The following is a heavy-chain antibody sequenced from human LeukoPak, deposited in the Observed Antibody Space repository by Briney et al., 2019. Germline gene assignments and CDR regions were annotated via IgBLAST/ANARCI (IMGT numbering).Heavy chain of an antibody. CDR1: GGSVSSDY. CDR3: ARVRYDSSGYYYAD. D-gene: IGHD3-22*01. Sequence: PSETLSLTCTVSGGSVSSDYWSWIRQPPGKGLEWIGYIYHTGNNDYNPSLKSRATISLDTSKNQFSLKLTSVTAADTAVYYCARVRYDSSGYYYADWGQGTLVTVSS. J-gene: IGHJ4*02. V-gene: IGHV4-59*08. CDR2: IYHTGNN.